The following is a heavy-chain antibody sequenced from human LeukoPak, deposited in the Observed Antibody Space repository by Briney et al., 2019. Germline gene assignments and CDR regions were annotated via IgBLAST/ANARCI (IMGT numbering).Heavy chain of an antibody. CDR3: ASLYSGSYYGDAFDI. J-gene: IGHJ3*02. Sequence: GRSLRLSCAASGFTLSSYGMHWVRQAPGKGLEWVSYISSSSSTIYYADSVKGRFTISRDNAKNSLYLQMNSLRAEDTAVYYCASLYSGSYYGDAFDIWGQGTMVTVSS. D-gene: IGHD1-26*01. CDR1: GFTLSSYG. V-gene: IGHV3-48*04. CDR2: ISSSSSTI.